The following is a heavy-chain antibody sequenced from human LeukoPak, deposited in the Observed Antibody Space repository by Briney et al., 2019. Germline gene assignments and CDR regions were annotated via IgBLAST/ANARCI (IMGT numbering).Heavy chain of an antibody. V-gene: IGHV4-4*02. CDR2: VHLSGAT. CDR1: GGSITTTNW. Sequence: SETRSLTCAVSGGSITTTNWWSWVRQPPGKGLEWIGEVHLSGATNYNPSLESRVSMSIDKSKNHSSLEVTSVTAADTAIYYCTRESGAFSPFGFWGQGTLLTVSS. J-gene: IGHJ4*02. CDR3: TRESGAFSPFGF. D-gene: IGHD1-26*01.